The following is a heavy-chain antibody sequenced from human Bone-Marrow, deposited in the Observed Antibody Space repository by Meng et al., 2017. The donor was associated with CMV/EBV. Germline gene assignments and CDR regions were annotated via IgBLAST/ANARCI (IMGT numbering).Heavy chain of an antibody. CDR3: YGEGVVPTSDAFDI. D-gene: IGHD3-3*01. Sequence: GSLRLSCTVSGGSISSYYWSWIRQPPGKGLEWIGYIYYSGSTNYNPSLKSRVTISVDTSKNQFSLKLSSVTAADTAVYYCYGEGVVPTSDAFDIWGQGTMVTVSS. CDR1: GGSISSYY. CDR2: IYYSGST. V-gene: IGHV4-59*01. J-gene: IGHJ3*02.